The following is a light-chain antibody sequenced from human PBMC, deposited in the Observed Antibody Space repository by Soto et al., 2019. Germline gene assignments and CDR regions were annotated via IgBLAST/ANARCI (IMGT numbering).Light chain of an antibody. CDR2: DAS. Sequence: DIKLTQTPSTCSASVGDEVTITCRASQTISRWLAWYQQKPGRAPKLLIYDASTLESGVLSMVSGSRSETEFTLTISRLQPDDVATYFCHSRALVQGTRLEI. CDR1: QTISRW. V-gene: IGKV1-5*01. J-gene: IGKJ5*01. CDR3: HSRA.